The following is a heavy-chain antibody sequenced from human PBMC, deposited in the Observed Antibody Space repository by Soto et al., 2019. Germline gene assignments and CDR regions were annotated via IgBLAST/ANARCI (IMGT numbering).Heavy chain of an antibody. CDR3: GGVFFIGGDNPKTWSDP. D-gene: IGHD2-21*02. CDR2: IYHTGNA. J-gene: IGHJ5*02. V-gene: IGHV4-39*01. CDR1: GDSISNSRFY. Sequence: SETLSLTCSVSGDSISNSRFYWAWIRQPPGEGLEWIGSIYHTGNAYYNPSLKSRVTISVDTSKNQFSLKLTSVTAADAALYYWGGVFFIGGDNPKTWSDPGGRETLVPVS.